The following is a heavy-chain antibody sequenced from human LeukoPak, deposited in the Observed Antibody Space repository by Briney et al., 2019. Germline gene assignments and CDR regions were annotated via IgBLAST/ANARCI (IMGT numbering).Heavy chain of an antibody. D-gene: IGHD3-22*01. J-gene: IGHJ4*02. CDR2: EYYSRST. V-gene: IGHV4-59*08. Sequence: SDTLSLTCTVSGGSISSYYWSWIRQPPGKGLEWIGYEYYSRSTHYNSSLKSRVTISVDTSKNQFSLKLNSVTAADTAVYFCAQIRPSTYYDSSGSFDYWGQGTLVTVS. CDR1: GGSISSYY. CDR3: AQIRPSTYYDSSGSFDY.